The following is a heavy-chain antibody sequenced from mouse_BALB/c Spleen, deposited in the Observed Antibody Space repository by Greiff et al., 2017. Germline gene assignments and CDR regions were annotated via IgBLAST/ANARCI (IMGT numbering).Heavy chain of an antibody. V-gene: IGHV5-17*02. D-gene: IGHD1-1*01. CDR2: ISSGSSTI. CDR3: ARSYGSSYEDYAMDY. CDR1: GFTFSSFG. Sequence: EVKLMESGGGLVQPGGSRKLSCAASGFTFSSFGMHWVRQAPEKGLEWVAYISSGSSTIYYADTVKGRFTISRDNPKNTLFLQMTSLRSEDTAMYYCARSYGSSYEDYAMDYWGQGTSVTVSS. J-gene: IGHJ4*01.